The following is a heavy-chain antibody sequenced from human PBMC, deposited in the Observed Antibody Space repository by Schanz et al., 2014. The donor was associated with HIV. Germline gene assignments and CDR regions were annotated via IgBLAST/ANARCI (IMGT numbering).Heavy chain of an antibody. V-gene: IGHV3-30*18. Sequence: QVQLAESGGGVVRPGRSLRLSCAASGFTFDSFGMHWVRQAPGKGLEWVAVISYDGRNKYQAASVKGRFTVSRDNAKSTLSLQMNSLRAEDTAIYYCAKGYYSSYYYYGMDVWGQGTTVTVS. CDR2: ISYDGRNK. CDR1: GFTFDSFG. D-gene: IGHD3-10*01. J-gene: IGHJ6*02. CDR3: AKGYYSSYYYYGMDV.